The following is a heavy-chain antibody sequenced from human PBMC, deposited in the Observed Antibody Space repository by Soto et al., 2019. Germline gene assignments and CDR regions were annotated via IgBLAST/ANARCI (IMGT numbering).Heavy chain of an antibody. V-gene: IGHV3-64*01. Sequence: EVQLVESGGGLVQPGGSLRLSCAASGFTFTSHAIHWARQAPGKGLEYVSSMTSNGDRADYANSVKGRFTVSRDESKNTLYLQMDSLRTEDMAVYYCARERGEYTSGWYDYWGQGTLVTVSS. J-gene: IGHJ4*02. CDR1: GFTFTSHA. CDR2: MTSNGDRA. D-gene: IGHD6-19*01. CDR3: ARERGEYTSGWYDY.